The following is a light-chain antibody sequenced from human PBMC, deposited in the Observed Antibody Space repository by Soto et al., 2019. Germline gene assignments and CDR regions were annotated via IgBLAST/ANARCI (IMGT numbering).Light chain of an antibody. J-gene: IGKJ5*01. Sequence: DVVMTQSPLSLPVTLGQPASISCRSSQSLVYSDGNTYLNWFQQRPGQSPRRLIYKVSNRDSGVPDRFSGSGSGPDFTLKISRMEAEDVDIYYCMQGTHWPPITFGQGTRLEIK. CDR3: MQGTHWPPIT. V-gene: IGKV2-30*01. CDR1: QSLVYSDGNTY. CDR2: KVS.